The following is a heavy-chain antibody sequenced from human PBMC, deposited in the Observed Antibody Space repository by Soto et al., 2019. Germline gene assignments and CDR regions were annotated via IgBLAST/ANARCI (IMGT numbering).Heavy chain of an antibody. CDR1: GFTFSSYA. D-gene: IGHD5-12*01. V-gene: IGHV3-30-3*01. J-gene: IGHJ4*02. CDR3: SRDQGVATIYVLDE. CDR2: ISYDGSNK. Sequence: PGGSLRLSCAASGFTFSSYAMHWVRQAPGKGLEWVAVISYDGSNKYYADSVKGRFTISRDNSKNTLYLQMNSLRAEDTAVYYCSRDQGVATIYVLDEWGQGSLVTGSS.